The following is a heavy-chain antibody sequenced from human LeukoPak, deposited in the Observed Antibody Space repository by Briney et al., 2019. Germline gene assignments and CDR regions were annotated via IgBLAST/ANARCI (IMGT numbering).Heavy chain of an antibody. CDR1: GFTFSSSW. V-gene: IGHV3-7*03. CDR2: IKQDGSEK. J-gene: IGHJ4*02. CDR3: AKARIAVAAFDY. Sequence: PGGSLRLSCAGFTFSSSWMSWVRQAPGKGLEWVANIKQDGSEKYYVDSVKGRFTISRDNAKNSLYLQMDSLRAEDTALYYCAKARIAVAAFDYWGQGTLVTVSS. D-gene: IGHD6-19*01.